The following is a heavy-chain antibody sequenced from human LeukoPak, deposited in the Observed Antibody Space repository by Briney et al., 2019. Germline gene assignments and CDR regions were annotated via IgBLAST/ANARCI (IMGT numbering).Heavy chain of an antibody. CDR2: IYTSGST. D-gene: IGHD1-26*01. J-gene: IGHJ4*02. CDR3: ARENSGSYREFDY. CDR1: GGSISSYY. V-gene: IGHV4-4*07. Sequence: SETLFLTCTVSGGSISSYYWSWIRQPAGKGLEWIGRIYTSGSTNYNASLKSRVSMSVDTSKNQFSLKLSSVTAADTAVFYCARENSGSYREFDYWGQGTLVTVSS.